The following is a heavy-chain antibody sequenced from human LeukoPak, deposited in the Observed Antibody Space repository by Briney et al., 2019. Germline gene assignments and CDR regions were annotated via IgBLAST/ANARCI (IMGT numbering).Heavy chain of an antibody. Sequence: SQTLSLTCTVSGGSIRSGGYYWRWIRQHPGKGLEWIGYIYYSGSTYYNPSLKSRVTISVDTSKNQFSLKLSSVTAADTAVYYCARDVRRSSVYDILTGHYAFDIWGQGTMVTVSS. V-gene: IGHV4-31*03. D-gene: IGHD3-9*01. CDR2: IYYSGST. CDR1: GGSIRSGGYY. J-gene: IGHJ3*02. CDR3: ARDVRRSSVYDILTGHYAFDI.